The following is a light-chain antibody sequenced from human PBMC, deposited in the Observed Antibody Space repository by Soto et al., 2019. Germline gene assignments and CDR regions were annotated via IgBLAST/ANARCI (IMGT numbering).Light chain of an antibody. Sequence: QSVLTQPPSVSGAPGQRVTISCTGSSSNIGSTYDVQWYQQLPGTAPKLLIHSNTDRPSGGPGRCSGSKSGTSASLAITGRQADEEADYYCQSYYDSLLVHDVFGTGTKLTVL. V-gene: IGLV1-40*01. CDR3: QSYYDSLLVHDV. CDR2: SNT. J-gene: IGLJ1*01. CDR1: SSNIGSTYD.